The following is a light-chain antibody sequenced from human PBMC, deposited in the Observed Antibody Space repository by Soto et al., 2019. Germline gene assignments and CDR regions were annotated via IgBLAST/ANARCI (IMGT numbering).Light chain of an antibody. CDR1: VTVATN. CDR3: QQYNNWPPPCT. CDR2: DAS. V-gene: IGKV3-15*01. J-gene: IGKJ1*01. Sequence: EIVMTQSPATLSVSPGETATVSCRAIVTVATNVAWYQQTPGQAPRLLIYDASARATGIPDRFSGSGFGTEFTLTITSLQSEDFALYYCQQYNNWPPPCTFGQGTKVDIK.